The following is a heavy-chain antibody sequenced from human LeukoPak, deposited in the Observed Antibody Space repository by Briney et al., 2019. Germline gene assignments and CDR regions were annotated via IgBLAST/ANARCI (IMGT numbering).Heavy chain of an antibody. CDR2: IHRGGNT. D-gene: IGHD6-19*01. CDR3: ARVRAHRPAYTNGWYNDF. V-gene: IGHV3-53*01. J-gene: IGHJ4*02. Sequence: GGSLSLSCAASGFDISINYMTWVRQAPGKGLEWISVIHRGGNTYYADSVKGRFTISRDKSKNTLYLQMNSLRAEDTAVYYCARVRAHRPAYTNGWYNDFWGLGTLVTVSS. CDR1: GFDISINY.